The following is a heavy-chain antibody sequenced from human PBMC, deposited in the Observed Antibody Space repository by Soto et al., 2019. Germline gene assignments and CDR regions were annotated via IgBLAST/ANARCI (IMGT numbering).Heavy chain of an antibody. J-gene: IGHJ6*02. V-gene: IGHV3-48*04. Sequence: GGSLRLSCAASGFTFSSYSMNWVRQAPGKGLEWVSYISSSSSTIYYADSVKGRFTISRDNAKNSLYLQMNSLRAEDKGGYYRARDISSEQLVPYYYGLEVWGQGTTVTVSS. CDR3: ARDISSEQLVPYYYGLEV. D-gene: IGHD6-13*01. CDR1: GFTFSSYS. CDR2: ISSSSSTI.